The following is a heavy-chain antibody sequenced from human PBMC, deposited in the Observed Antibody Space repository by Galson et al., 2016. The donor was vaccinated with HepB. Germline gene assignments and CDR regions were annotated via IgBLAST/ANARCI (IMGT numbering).Heavy chain of an antibody. D-gene: IGHD2-21*02. CDR2: IDSTSRWI. V-gene: IGHV3-21*01. CDR1: GFTFSTYS. Sequence: LRLSCAASGFTFSTYSMNWVRRAPGKGLEWVSSIDSTSRWIYYADSVRGRLTISRDNAQNSLYLQMDSLRAEDTAVYYCARAGDCGTDCPQRYFFDYWGRGALVTVSS. CDR3: ARAGDCGTDCPQRYFFDY. J-gene: IGHJ4*02.